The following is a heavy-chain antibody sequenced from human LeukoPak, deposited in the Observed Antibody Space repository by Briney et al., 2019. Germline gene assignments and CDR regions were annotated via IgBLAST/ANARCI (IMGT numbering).Heavy chain of an antibody. Sequence: PGGSLRLSCAASGFTFSNNWMTWVRQAPGKGLEWVASVKKDASEKYYVDSVKGRFTISRDNAKNSLYLQMSSLRAEDTAVYYCARDYYSSSWYGGMDVWGQGTTVTVSS. J-gene: IGHJ6*02. CDR2: VKKDASEK. CDR1: GFTFSNNW. CDR3: ARDYYSSSWYGGMDV. V-gene: IGHV3-7*01. D-gene: IGHD6-13*01.